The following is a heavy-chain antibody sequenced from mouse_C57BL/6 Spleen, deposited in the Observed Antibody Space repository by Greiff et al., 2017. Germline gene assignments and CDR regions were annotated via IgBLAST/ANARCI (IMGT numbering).Heavy chain of an antibody. CDR2: IWGDGST. Sequence: VKLMESGPGLVAPSQSLSITCTVSGFSLTSYGVSWVRQPPGKGLEWLGVIWGDGSTNYHSALISRLSISEDNSKSQVFLKLNSLQTDDTATYYCAKQGIWAVVATWAMDDWGQGTSVTVSS. D-gene: IGHD1-1*01. CDR3: AKQGIWAVVATWAMDD. J-gene: IGHJ4*01. V-gene: IGHV2-3*01. CDR1: GFSLTSYG.